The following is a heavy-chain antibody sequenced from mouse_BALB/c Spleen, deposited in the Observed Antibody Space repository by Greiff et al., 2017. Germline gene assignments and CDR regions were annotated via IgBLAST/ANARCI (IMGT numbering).Heavy chain of an antibody. CDR1: GYSITSDYA. CDR2: ISYSGST. V-gene: IGHV3-2*02. Sequence: EVKLVESGPGLVKPSQSLSLTCTVTGYSITSDYAWNWIRQFPGNKLEWMGYISYSGSTSYNPSLKSRISITRDTSKNQFFLQLNSVTTEDTATYYCARDDYYGSSYFDYWGQGTTLTVSS. CDR3: ARDDYYGSSYFDY. D-gene: IGHD1-1*01. J-gene: IGHJ2*01.